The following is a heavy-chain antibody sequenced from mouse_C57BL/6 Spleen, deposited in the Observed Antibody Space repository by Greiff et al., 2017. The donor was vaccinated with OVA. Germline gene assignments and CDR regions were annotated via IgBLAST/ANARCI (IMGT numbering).Heavy chain of an antibody. J-gene: IGHJ2*01. CDR2: IYPGDGDP. Sequence: QVQLQQSGAELVKPGASVKISCKASGYAFSSYWLNWVKQRPGKGLEWIGQIYPGDGDPNYNGKFKGKATLTADKSTSTAYMQLSSLTSEDSAVYFCARSEDCDVDLFDYWGQGTTLTVSS. CDR1: GYAFSSYW. D-gene: IGHD2-13*01. V-gene: IGHV1-80*01. CDR3: ARSEDCDVDLFDY.